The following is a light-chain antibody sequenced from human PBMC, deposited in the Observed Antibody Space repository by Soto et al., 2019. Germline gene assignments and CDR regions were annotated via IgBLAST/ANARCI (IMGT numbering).Light chain of an antibody. CDR3: CSYAGSYTGV. J-gene: IGLJ3*02. V-gene: IGLV2-11*01. CDR1: SSDVGGYNY. CDR2: DVS. Sequence: QSALTQPRSVSGSPGQSVTISCTGTSSDVGGYNYVSWYQQHPGKAPKLMIYDVSKRPSGVPDRFSGSKSGNTASLTISGPPADDEAGYCCCSYAGSYTGVFGGGTQVTVL.